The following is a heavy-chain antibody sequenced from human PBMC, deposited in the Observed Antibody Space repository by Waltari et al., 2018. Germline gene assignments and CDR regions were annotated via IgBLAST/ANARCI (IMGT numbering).Heavy chain of an antibody. CDR1: GGSFSGSH. CDR2: INHIGST. D-gene: IGHD6-6*01. V-gene: IGHV4-34*01. CDR3: AGVPLGKAEFDY. J-gene: IGHJ4*02. Sequence: QVQLQQWGAGLLKTSETLSLTCTVYGGSFSGSHWSWTRQPPGKGLGWIGEINHIGSTSNSPSLPSRVTISVDPSKNQLSLNLNSVTAANTTVYYCAGVPLGKAEFDYWGQGTLVTVSS.